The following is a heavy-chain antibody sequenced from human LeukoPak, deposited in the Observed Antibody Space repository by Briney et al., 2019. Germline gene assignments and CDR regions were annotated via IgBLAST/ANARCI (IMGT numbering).Heavy chain of an antibody. CDR1: GFSLSSFG. D-gene: IGHD6-13*01. Sequence: PLGSPRLSPAAPGFSLSSFGISSGREAPAKGREGAAVIWADGGNKYYADSVKGRFTISRDNSKNTLYLQMNSLRAEDTAVYYCARDRAELAPGSPPYFQHWGQGTLVTVSS. J-gene: IGHJ1*01. CDR2: IWADGGNK. CDR3: ARDRAELAPGSPPYFQH. V-gene: IGHV3-33*08.